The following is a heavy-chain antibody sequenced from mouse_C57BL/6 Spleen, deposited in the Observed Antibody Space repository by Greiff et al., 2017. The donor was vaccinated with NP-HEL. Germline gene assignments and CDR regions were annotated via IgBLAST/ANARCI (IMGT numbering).Heavy chain of an antibody. V-gene: IGHV5-17*01. Sequence: EVQLQQSGGGLVKPGGSLKLSCAASGFTFSDYGMHWVRQAPEKGLEWVAYISSGSSTIYYADTVKGRFTISRDNAKNTLFLQMTSLRSEDTAMYYCASEIYYDYDGYAMDYWGQGTSVTVSS. D-gene: IGHD2-4*01. CDR1: GFTFSDYG. J-gene: IGHJ4*01. CDR3: ASEIYYDYDGYAMDY. CDR2: ISSGSSTI.